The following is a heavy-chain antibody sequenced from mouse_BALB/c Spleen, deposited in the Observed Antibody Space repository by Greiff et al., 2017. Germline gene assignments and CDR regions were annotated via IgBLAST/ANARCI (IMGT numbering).Heavy chain of an antibody. CDR3: ARDRYFDY. Sequence: EVKVVESGGGLVKPGGSLKLSCAASGFTFSSYAMSWVRQTPEKRLEWVASISSGGSTYYPDSVKGRFTISRDNARNILYLQMSSLRSEDTAMYYCARDRYFDYWGQGTTLTVSS. V-gene: IGHV5-6-5*01. J-gene: IGHJ2*01. CDR1: GFTFSSYA. CDR2: ISSGGST. D-gene: IGHD2-14*01.